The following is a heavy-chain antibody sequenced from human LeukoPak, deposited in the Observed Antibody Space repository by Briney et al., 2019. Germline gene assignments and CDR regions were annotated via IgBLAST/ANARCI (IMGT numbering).Heavy chain of an antibody. V-gene: IGHV3-21*01. D-gene: IGHD3-22*01. CDR3: ARLYDGSAYHADHFDY. CDR1: GFTLSSYS. CDR2: ISTSSSYI. Sequence: GGSLRLSRAASGFTLSSYSMNWVRQAPGKGLEWVSSISTSSSYIYYTDSMKGRFTVSRDNARNSLYLEMNSLRAEDTAVYYCARLYDGSAYHADHFDYWGQGTLVIVSS. J-gene: IGHJ4*02.